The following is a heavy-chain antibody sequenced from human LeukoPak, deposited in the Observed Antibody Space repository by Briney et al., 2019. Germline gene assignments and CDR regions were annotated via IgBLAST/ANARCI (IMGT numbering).Heavy chain of an antibody. Sequence: ASVKVSCKASGYTFTSYGISWVRQAPGQGLEWMGWISPYSGNTNYAQKLQGRVTMTTDTSTSTAYMEVSSLRSEDTAVYYCARAYSGYDFFDYWGQGILVTVSS. D-gene: IGHD5-12*01. CDR1: GYTFTSYG. V-gene: IGHV1-18*01. CDR2: ISPYSGNT. CDR3: ARAYSGYDFFDY. J-gene: IGHJ4*02.